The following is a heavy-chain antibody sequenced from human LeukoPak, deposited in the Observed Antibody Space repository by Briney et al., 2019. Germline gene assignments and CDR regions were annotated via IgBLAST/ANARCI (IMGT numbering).Heavy chain of an antibody. V-gene: IGHV4-38-2*02. D-gene: IGHD1-26*01. Sequence: SETLSLTCTVSGYSISSGYYWGWIRQPPGKGLEWIGSIYYSGSTYYNPSLKSRVTISVDTSKNQFSLKLSSVTAADTAVYYCAVVVGATIYYYYMDVWGKGTTVTVSS. J-gene: IGHJ6*03. CDR3: AVVVGATIYYYYMDV. CDR1: GYSISSGYY. CDR2: IYYSGST.